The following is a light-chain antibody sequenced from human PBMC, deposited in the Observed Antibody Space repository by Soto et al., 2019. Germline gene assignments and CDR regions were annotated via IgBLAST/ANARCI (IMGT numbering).Light chain of an antibody. CDR2: GAY. V-gene: IGKV3D-15*01. CDR3: QQYDTYFRYT. CDR1: QSVSSN. Sequence: IVMTQSPATLSVSPGERATLFCRASQSVSSNLAWYQQRPGQAPRLLIFGAYTRATGIPARFSGSGSGTEFTLTISSLQSDDFANYYCQQYDTYFRYTFGQGTKLDIK. J-gene: IGKJ2*01.